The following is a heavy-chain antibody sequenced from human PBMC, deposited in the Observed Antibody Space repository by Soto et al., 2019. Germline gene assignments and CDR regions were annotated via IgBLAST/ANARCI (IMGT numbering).Heavy chain of an antibody. J-gene: IGHJ6*02. Sequence: SETLSLTCTVSGGSISSYYWSWIRQPPGKGLEWMGYIYYSGSTNYNPSLKSRVTISVDTSKNQFSLKLSSVTAADTAVYYCARAYSSSWPGYYYYGMDVWGQGTTVTVSS. CDR2: IYYSGST. CDR1: GGSISSYY. D-gene: IGHD6-13*01. CDR3: ARAYSSSWPGYYYYGMDV. V-gene: IGHV4-59*01.